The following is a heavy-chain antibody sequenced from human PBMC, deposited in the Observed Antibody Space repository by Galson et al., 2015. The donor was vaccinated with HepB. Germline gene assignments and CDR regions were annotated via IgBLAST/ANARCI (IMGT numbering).Heavy chain of an antibody. Sequence: SVKVSCKASGYTFTSYGIGWVRQAPGQGLEWMGWISAYNGNTNYAQKLQGRVTMTTDTSTSTAYMELRSLRSDDTAVYYCARGGGGSPRTPYIAAAGTLDYWGQGTLVTVSS. CDR2: ISAYNGNT. V-gene: IGHV1-18*04. J-gene: IGHJ4*02. CDR3: ARGGGGSPRTPYIAAAGTLDY. CDR1: GYTFTSYG. D-gene: IGHD6-13*01.